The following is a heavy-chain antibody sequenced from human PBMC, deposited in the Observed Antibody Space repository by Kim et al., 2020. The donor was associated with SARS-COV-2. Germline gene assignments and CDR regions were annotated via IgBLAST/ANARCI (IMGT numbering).Heavy chain of an antibody. V-gene: IGHV3-30*01. D-gene: IGHD6-19*01. J-gene: IGHJ4*02. CDR3: ARAGGYSSGWYYFDY. Sequence: DSGKGRFTIARDNSKNTLYLKMNSVRAEDTAVYYCARAGGYSSGWYYFDYWGQGTLVTVSS.